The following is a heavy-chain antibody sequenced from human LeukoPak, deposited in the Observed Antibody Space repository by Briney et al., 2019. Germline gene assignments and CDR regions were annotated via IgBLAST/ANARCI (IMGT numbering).Heavy chain of an antibody. Sequence: PGGSLRLSCAASAFTFSDYSMNWVRQAPGKGLERISYIDTSSSTMYYADSVMGRFTISRDNAKESLYLQMNSLRDEDTAVYYCAREDDSWGPNNLHLWGQGTMVTVSS. CDR3: AREDDSWGPNNLHL. V-gene: IGHV3-48*02. CDR2: IDTSSSTM. J-gene: IGHJ3*01. CDR1: AFTFSDYS. D-gene: IGHD7-27*01.